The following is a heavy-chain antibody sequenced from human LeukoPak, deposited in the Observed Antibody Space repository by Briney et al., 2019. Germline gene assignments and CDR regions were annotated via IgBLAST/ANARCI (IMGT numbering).Heavy chain of an antibody. D-gene: IGHD3-22*01. CDR3: ARLYCYDSSGYQYYFDY. V-gene: IGHV3-33*01. CDR2: IWYDGSNK. CDR1: GFTFSSYG. Sequence: GGSLRLSCAASGFTFSSYGMHWVRQAPGKGLEWVAVIWYDGSNKYYADSVKGRFTISRDNSKNTLYLQMNSLRAEDTAVYYCARLYCYDSSGYQYYFDYWGQGTLVTVSS. J-gene: IGHJ4*02.